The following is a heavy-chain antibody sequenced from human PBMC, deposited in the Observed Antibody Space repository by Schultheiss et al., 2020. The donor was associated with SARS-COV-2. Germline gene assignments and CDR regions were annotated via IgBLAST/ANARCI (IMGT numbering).Heavy chain of an antibody. CDR2: ISWNSGSI. V-gene: IGHV3-48*01. Sequence: GGSLRLSCAASGFTVSSNYMSWVRQAPGKGLEWVSGISWNSGSIGYADSVKGRFTISRDNAKNSLYLQMNSLRAEDTAVYYCAREGGSGWSFNSVLDYWGQGTLVTVSS. CDR3: AREGGSGWSFNSVLDY. J-gene: IGHJ4*02. D-gene: IGHD6-19*01. CDR1: GFTVSSNY.